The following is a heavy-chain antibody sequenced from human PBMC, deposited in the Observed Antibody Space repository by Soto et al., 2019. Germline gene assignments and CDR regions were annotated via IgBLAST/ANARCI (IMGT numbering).Heavy chain of an antibody. D-gene: IGHD1-1*01. CDR3: ARLGLPREHYYGMDV. J-gene: IGHJ6*02. CDR1: GYSFTSYW. CDR2: IYPGDSDT. V-gene: IGHV5-51*01. Sequence: PGESLKISCKGSGYSFTSYWIGWVRQMPGKGLEWMGIIYPGDSDTRYSPSFQGQVTISADKSISTAYLQWSSLKASDTAMYYCARLGLPREHYYGMDVWGQGTTVTVSS.